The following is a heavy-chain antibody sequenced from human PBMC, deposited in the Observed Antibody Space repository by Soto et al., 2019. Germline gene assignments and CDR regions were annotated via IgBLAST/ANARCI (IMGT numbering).Heavy chain of an antibody. Sequence: XVSLLLSCAASGFTFISYGMHWVRQAPGKGLEWVAVISYDGSNKYYADSVKGRFTISRDNSKNTLYLQMNSLRAEDTAVYYCAKSSSGWYSGWFDPWGQGTLVTVSS. D-gene: IGHD6-19*01. CDR3: AKSSSGWYSGWFDP. CDR2: ISYDGSNK. CDR1: GFTFISYG. J-gene: IGHJ5*02. V-gene: IGHV3-30*18.